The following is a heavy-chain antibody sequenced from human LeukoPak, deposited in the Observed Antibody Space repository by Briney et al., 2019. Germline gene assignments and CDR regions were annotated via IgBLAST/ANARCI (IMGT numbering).Heavy chain of an antibody. V-gene: IGHV4-4*09. CDR2: IYTSGST. CDR1: GGSISSYY. J-gene: IGHJ6*03. D-gene: IGHD1-26*01. CDR3: ARHWELLEGDYYYYYMDV. Sequence: SDTLSLTCTVSGGSISSYYWSWIRQPPGKGLEWIGYIYTSGSTNYNPSLKSRVTISVDTSKNQFSLKLSSVTAADTAVYYCARHWELLEGDYYYYYMDVWGKGTTVTVSS.